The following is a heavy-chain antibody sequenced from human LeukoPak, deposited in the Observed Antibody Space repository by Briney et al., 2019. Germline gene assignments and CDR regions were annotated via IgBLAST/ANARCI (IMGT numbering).Heavy chain of an antibody. Sequence: GGSLRLSCAASGFTFSSYSMNWVRQAPGEGLEWVSSISSSSSYIYYADSVKGRFTISRDNAKNSLYLQMNSLRAEDTAVYYCARGGYYDSSVMGYWGQGTLVTVSS. J-gene: IGHJ4*02. CDR3: ARGGYYDSSVMGY. V-gene: IGHV3-21*01. CDR2: ISSSSSYI. D-gene: IGHD3-22*01. CDR1: GFTFSSYS.